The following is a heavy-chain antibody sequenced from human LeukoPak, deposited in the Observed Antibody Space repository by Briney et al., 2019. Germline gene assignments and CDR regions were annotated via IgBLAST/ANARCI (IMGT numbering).Heavy chain of an antibody. CDR3: ARDSYVDSEAVRWFDP. V-gene: IGHV3-66*01. D-gene: IGHD4-17*01. CDR2: IYRGGPT. CDR1: GLTVSSNY. J-gene: IGHJ5*02. Sequence: QSGGSLRLSCAASGLTVSSNYVSWVRQAPGKGLEWVSVIYRGGPTYYADSVKGRFTISRDNSKNTLYLQMNRLRAEDTAVYYCARDSYVDSEAVRWFDPWGQGTLVTVSS.